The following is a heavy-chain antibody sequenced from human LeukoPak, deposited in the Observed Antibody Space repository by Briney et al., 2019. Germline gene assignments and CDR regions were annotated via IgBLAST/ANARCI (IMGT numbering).Heavy chain of an antibody. CDR1: GGSIGSYY. CDR3: ARDPGAYGYFDY. D-gene: IGHD2-21*01. J-gene: IGHJ4*02. CDR2: IYYSGST. V-gene: IGHV4-59*01. Sequence: PSETLSLTCTVSGGSIGSYYWSWIRQPPGKGLEWIGYIYYSGSTNYNPSLKSRVTISVDTSKNQLSLKLSSVTAADTAVYYCARDPGAYGYFDYWGQGTLVTVSS.